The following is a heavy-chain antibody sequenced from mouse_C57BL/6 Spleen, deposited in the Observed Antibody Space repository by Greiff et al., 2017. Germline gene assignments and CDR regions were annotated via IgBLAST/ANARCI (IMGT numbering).Heavy chain of an antibody. CDR1: GYTFTSYT. Sequence: QVQLQQSGAELARPGASVKMSCKASGYTFTSYTMHWVKQRPGQGLEWIGYINPSSGYTKYNQKFKDKATLTADKSSSTAYMQLSSLTSEDSAVYYCARGPMVTTPFDDWGQGTTLTVSS. D-gene: IGHD2-2*01. CDR3: ARGPMVTTPFDD. CDR2: INPSSGYT. V-gene: IGHV1-4*01. J-gene: IGHJ2*01.